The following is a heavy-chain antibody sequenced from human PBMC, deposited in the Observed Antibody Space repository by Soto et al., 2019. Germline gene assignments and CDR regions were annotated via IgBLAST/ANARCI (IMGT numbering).Heavy chain of an antibody. CDR3: ARAYCGGDCYSWFDY. V-gene: IGHV1-2*04. D-gene: IGHD2-21*02. CDR2: INPNSGGT. CDR1: GYTFTGYY. Sequence: ASVKVSCKASGYTFTGYYMYWVRQAPGQGLEWMGWINPNSGGTNYAQKFQGWVTMTRDTSISTAYMELSRLRSDDTAVYYCARAYCGGDCYSWFDYWGQGTLVTVSS. J-gene: IGHJ4*02.